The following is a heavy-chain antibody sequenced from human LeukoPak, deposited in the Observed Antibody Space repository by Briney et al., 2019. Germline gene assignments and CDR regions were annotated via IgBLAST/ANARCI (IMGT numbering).Heavy chain of an antibody. CDR2: ISFDGNIK. D-gene: IGHD6-25*01. J-gene: IGHJ4*02. CDR3: ASSSAWKEVYY. V-gene: IGHV3-30*04. Sequence: GGSLRLSCAASGLTFSNYAMHRVRQAPGTGREWAAVISFDGNIKYYVDYVKGRFTISRDNSENTLYLQMDSLRPEDTAVYYGASSSAWKEVYYWGQGTLVTVSS. CDR1: GLTFSNYA.